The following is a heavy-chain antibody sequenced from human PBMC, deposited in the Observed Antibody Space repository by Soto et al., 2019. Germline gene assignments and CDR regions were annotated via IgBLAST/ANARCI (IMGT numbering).Heavy chain of an antibody. V-gene: IGHV3-23*01. CDR1: GFTFDDYA. CDR2: ISGRAGSST. Sequence: GGSLRLSCAASGFTFDDYAMHWVRQAPGKGLEWVSGISGRAGSSTYYADSVKGRFTISRDSSKNTLYLQINSLRAEDTALYYCAKSGQWLPYYFDYWGQGTLVTVSS. CDR3: AKSGQWLPYYFDY. J-gene: IGHJ4*02. D-gene: IGHD6-19*01.